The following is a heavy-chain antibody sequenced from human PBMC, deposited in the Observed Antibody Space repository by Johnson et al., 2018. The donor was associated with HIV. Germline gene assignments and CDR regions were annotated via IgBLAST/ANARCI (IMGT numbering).Heavy chain of an antibody. J-gene: IGHJ3*02. CDR2: LYSGGST. CDR1: GFTVSSNY. CDR3: ARDHIAAALGAFDI. Sequence: MLLVESGGGLVQPGGSLRLSCAASGFTVSSNYMSWVRQAPGKGLEWVSVLYSGGSTYYADSVKGRFTISRDNSKNTLYLQMNSLRAEDTAVYYCARDHIAAALGAFDIWGKGTMVTVSS. V-gene: IGHV3-66*01. D-gene: IGHD6-13*01.